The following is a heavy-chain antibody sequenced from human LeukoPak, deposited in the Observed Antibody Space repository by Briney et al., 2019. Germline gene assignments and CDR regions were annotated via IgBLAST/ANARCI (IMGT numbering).Heavy chain of an antibody. CDR3: ARGIAARLPAF. CDR2: INHSGST. CDR1: GGSFSGYY. J-gene: IGHJ4*02. V-gene: IGHV4-34*01. D-gene: IGHD6-6*01. Sequence: SETLSLTCAVYGGSFSGYYWSWIRQPPGKGLEWIGEINHSGSTNYNPSLKSRVTISVDTSKSQFSLKLSSVTAADTAVYYCARGIAARLPAFWGQGTLVTVSS.